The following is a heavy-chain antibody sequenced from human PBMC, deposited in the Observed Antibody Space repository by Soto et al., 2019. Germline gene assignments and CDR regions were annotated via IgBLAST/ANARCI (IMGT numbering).Heavy chain of an antibody. CDR1: GGSISSGGYY. D-gene: IGHD5-12*01. CDR3: ARNPRRDGYNSSLIDY. V-gene: IGHV4-31*03. J-gene: IGHJ4*02. CDR2: IYYSGST. Sequence: QVQLQESGPGLVKPSQTLSLTCTVSGGSISSGGYYWSWIRQHPGKGLEWIGYIYYSGSTYYNPSFKSRFTIAVDTSKNQFSLKLSSVTAADTAVYYCARNPRRDGYNSSLIDYWGQGTLVTVSS.